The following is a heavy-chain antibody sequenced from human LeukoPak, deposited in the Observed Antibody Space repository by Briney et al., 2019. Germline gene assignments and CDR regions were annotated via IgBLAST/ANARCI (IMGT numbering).Heavy chain of an antibody. CDR3: ARGKGGYYDSSGYYHPNSVSYDY. D-gene: IGHD3-22*01. J-gene: IGHJ4*02. CDR2: TRNKANSYTT. CDR1: GFTFSSYE. Sequence: GGSLRLSCAASGFTFSSYEMNWVRQAPGKGLEWVGRTRNKANSYTTEYAASVKGRFTISRDDSKNSLYLQMNSLKTEDTAVYYCARGKGGYYDSSGYYHPNSVSYDYWGQGTLVTVSS. V-gene: IGHV3-72*01.